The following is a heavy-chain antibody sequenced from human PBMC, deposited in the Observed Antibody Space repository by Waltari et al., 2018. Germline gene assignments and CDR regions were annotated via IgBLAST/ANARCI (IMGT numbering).Heavy chain of an antibody. CDR1: GYSFTTYY. V-gene: IGHV1-2*02. J-gene: IGHJ5*02. Sequence: QVQLVQSGAEVKKPGASVKVSCKASGYSFTTYYIYWVRQAPGQGLEWMGGINPSRGGTKYAQKIQGRVTMTSDTSISTAYMELSSLRSDDTAVYYCARGTSSWYQTNNWFDPWGQGTLVTVSS. CDR2: INPSRGGT. D-gene: IGHD6-13*01. CDR3: ARGTSSWYQTNNWFDP.